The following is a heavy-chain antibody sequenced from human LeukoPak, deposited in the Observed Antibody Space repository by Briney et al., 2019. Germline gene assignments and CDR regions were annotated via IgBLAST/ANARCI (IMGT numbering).Heavy chain of an antibody. CDR2: ISAYNGNT. V-gene: IGHV1-18*01. J-gene: IGHJ4*02. Sequence: GASVKVSCKASGYTFTSYGISWVRQAPGQGLEWMGWISAYNGNTNYAQKLQGRVTMTTDTSTSTAYMELRSLRSDDTAVYYCERDSDIVVVPPIKRGGEDFDYWGQGTLVTVSS. CDR1: GYTFTSYG. D-gene: IGHD2-15*01. CDR3: ERDSDIVVVPPIKRGGEDFDY.